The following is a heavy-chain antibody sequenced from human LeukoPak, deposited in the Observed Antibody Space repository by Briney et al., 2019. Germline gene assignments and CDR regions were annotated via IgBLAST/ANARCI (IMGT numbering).Heavy chain of an antibody. CDR1: GGSISSSSHY. V-gene: IGHV4-39*07. CDR3: VRDCRPASCHGRFEY. CDR2: IYYSGNT. Sequence: SETLSLTCTVSGGSISSSSHYGGWIRQPPGKGLEWIGTIYYSGNTYYNPSLMGRVTISVDTSKNQFSLKVTSVSVADTAVYYCVRDCRPASCHGRFEYWGQGSLVTVSS. J-gene: IGHJ4*02. D-gene: IGHD2-2*01.